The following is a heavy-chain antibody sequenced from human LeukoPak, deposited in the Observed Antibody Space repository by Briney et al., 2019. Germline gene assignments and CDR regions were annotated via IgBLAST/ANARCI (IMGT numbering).Heavy chain of an antibody. Sequence: GGSLRLSCAASGFTFSDYYMSWIRQAPGKGLEWVSYISSSGSTIYYADSVKGRFTISRDNAKNSLYLQMNSLRAEDTAVYYCARERDDKKLWLDVWGQGTTVTVSS. V-gene: IGHV3-11*01. J-gene: IGHJ6*02. CDR2: ISSSGSTI. D-gene: IGHD5-18*01. CDR3: ARERDDKKLWLDV. CDR1: GFTFSDYY.